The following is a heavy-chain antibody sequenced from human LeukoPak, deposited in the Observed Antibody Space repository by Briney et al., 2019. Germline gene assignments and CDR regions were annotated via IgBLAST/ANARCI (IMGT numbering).Heavy chain of an antibody. CDR1: GGSISSYY. V-gene: IGHV4-59*01. J-gene: IGHJ5*02. D-gene: IGHD3-10*01. Sequence: SETLSLTCSVSGGSISSYYWSWIRQSPGKGLEWAGYVYYTGSTNYNPSLKSRISISVDTSKNQFSLKLSSVTAADTAVYYCARGRGEGRGISMIRGVRAPSYNWFDPWGHGTLVTVSS. CDR3: ARGRGEGRGISMIRGVRAPSYNWFDP. CDR2: VYYTGST.